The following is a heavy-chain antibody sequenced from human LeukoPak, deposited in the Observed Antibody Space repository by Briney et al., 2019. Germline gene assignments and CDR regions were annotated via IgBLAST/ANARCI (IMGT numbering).Heavy chain of an antibody. CDR2: IYHSGST. J-gene: IGHJ4*02. CDR1: GGSFSGYY. D-gene: IGHD4-17*01. V-gene: IGHV4-34*01. CDR3: ARIPTVTFFDY. Sequence: KPSETLSLTCAVYGGSFSGYYWGWIRQPPGKGLEWIGSIYHSGSTYDNPSLKSRVTISVDTPKNQFSLKLSSVTAADTAVYYCARIPTVTFFDYWGQGTLVTVSS.